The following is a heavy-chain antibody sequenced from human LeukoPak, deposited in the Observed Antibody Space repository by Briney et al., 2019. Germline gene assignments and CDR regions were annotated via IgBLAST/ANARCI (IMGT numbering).Heavy chain of an antibody. Sequence: GSLRLSCAASGFTFISYWMNWVRQAPGKGLVWVSRINSDGSSTRYADSVKGRFTISRDNAKNTLFLQMNSLRAEDTAVYFCARKTSALGGAFDIWGQGTMVTVSS. J-gene: IGHJ3*02. CDR3: ARKTSALGGAFDI. V-gene: IGHV3-74*01. CDR2: INSDGSST. CDR1: GFTFISYW.